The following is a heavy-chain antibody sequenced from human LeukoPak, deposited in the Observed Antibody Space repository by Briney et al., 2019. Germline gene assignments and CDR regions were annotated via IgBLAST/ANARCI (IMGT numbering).Heavy chain of an antibody. CDR2: ISSNGGST. V-gene: IGHV3-64D*06. CDR3: AKGRDSSGYYAFDY. J-gene: IGHJ4*02. D-gene: IGHD3-22*01. Sequence: GGSLRLSCSASGFTFSNYAMHWVRQAPGKGLEYLSGISSNGGSTYYADSVKGRFTISRDNSKNTLYLQMSSLRAEDTAVYYCAKGRDSSGYYAFDYWGQGTLVTVSS. CDR1: GFTFSNYA.